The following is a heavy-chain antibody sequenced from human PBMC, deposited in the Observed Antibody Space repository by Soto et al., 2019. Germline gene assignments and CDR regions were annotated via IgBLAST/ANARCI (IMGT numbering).Heavy chain of an antibody. CDR3: ARSHCTDGICYTAVIPS. Sequence: ASVKVSCKASSFTFIDFYIHWLRQAPGQGLEWMGWVNAKNGGTRYAEKFQDRVTLTRDRSVRTAYLELQRLRSDDTAVYYCARSHCTDGICYTAVIPSWGQGTLVTVSS. CDR2: VNAKNGGT. D-gene: IGHD2-8*01. CDR1: SFTFIDFY. V-gene: IGHV1-2*02. J-gene: IGHJ4*02.